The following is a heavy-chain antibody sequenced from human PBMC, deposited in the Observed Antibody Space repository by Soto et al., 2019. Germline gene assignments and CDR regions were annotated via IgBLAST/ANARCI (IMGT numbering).Heavy chain of an antibody. CDR3: ATAPYEHLYYGMDV. J-gene: IGHJ6*02. Sequence: GEALKLSCKGSGYSFTSYSSVWVRQMTGKGLEWMGIIYPGDSDTRYSPSFQGQVTISADKSISTAYLQWSSLKASDTAMYYCATAPYEHLYYGMDVWGQGTTVTVS. CDR1: GYSFTSYS. CDR2: IYPGDSDT. D-gene: IGHD3-22*01. V-gene: IGHV5-51*01.